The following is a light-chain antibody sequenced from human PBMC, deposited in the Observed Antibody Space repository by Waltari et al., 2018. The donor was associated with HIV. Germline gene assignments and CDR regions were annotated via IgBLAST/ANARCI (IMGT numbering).Light chain of an antibody. CDR2: RNN. V-gene: IGLV1-47*01. CDR1: SSNIGSNY. J-gene: IGLJ3*02. Sequence: QSVLTQPPSASGTPGQRVTISCSGSSSNIGSNYVYWYQQLPGTAPKLRIYRNNQRPSGVPDRFSGSKSGTSASLAISGLRSEDEADYYCAAWDDSLSGWVFGGGTKLTVL. CDR3: AAWDDSLSGWV.